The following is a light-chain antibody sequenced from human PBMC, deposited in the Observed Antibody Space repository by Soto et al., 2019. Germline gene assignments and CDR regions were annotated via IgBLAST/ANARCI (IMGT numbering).Light chain of an antibody. Sequence: VLTQPPSVTGAPGQRVTISCTGSSSNIGAGYDVHWYQQLPGTAPKLLIYGNSNRPSGVPDRFSGSKSGTSASLAITGLQAEDEAVYYCQSYDSSLSGSGVFGTGTKVTVL. CDR3: QSYDSSLSGSGV. J-gene: IGLJ1*01. CDR1: SSNIGAGYD. V-gene: IGLV1-40*01. CDR2: GNS.